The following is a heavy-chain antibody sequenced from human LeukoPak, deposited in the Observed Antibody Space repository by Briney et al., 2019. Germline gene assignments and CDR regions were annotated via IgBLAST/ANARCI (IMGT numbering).Heavy chain of an antibody. J-gene: IGHJ4*02. Sequence: GGPLRLSCAASGFTFSSYAMHWVRQAPGKGLEWVAVISYDGSNKYYADSVKGRFTISRDNSKNTLYLQMNSLRAGDTAVYYCTVARDYWGQGTLVTVSS. V-gene: IGHV3-30-3*01. CDR1: GFTFSSYA. CDR2: ISYDGSNK. CDR3: TVARDY.